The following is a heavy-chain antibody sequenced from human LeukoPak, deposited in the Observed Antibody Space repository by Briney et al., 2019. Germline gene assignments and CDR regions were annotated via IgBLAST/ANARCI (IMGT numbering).Heavy chain of an antibody. CDR2: ISSSSSYI. Sequence: GGSLRLSCAASGFTFSSYSMNWVRQAPGKGLEWVSSISSSSSYIYYADSVKGRFTTSRDNAKNSLYLQMNSLRAEDTAVYYCARGGLAAAGSFDYWGQGTLVTVSS. D-gene: IGHD6-13*01. V-gene: IGHV3-21*01. CDR1: GFTFSSYS. CDR3: ARGGLAAAGSFDY. J-gene: IGHJ4*02.